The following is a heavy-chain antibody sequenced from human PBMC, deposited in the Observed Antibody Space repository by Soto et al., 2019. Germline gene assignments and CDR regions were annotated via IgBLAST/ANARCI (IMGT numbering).Heavy chain of an antibody. CDR1: EFSFSSYS. CDR2: ISSDSSYE. D-gene: IGHD6-19*01. V-gene: IGHV3-21*01. Sequence: EVQLVESGGGLVKPGGSLRLSCAASEFSFSSYSMNWVRQAPGKGLEWVSSISSDSSYEYYADSVKGRFTISRDNAKNPLYLQMDSRGAEDTAVYCCARGPADISGAPYYFDYWGQGALVTVSS. CDR3: ARGPADISGAPYYFDY. J-gene: IGHJ4*02.